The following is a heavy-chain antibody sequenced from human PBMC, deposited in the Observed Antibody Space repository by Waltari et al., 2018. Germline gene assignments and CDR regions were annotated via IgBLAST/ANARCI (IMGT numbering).Heavy chain of an antibody. Sequence: QVQLQQWGAGLLKPSETLSLTCAVYGGSFSGYYWSWIRQPPGKGLEWIGEINHSGSTNDNPSLKSRVTISVDTSKNQFSLKLSSVTAADTAVYYCARGPISSWGADYWGQGTLVTVSS. J-gene: IGHJ4*02. CDR2: INHSGST. V-gene: IGHV4-34*01. CDR1: GGSFSGYY. D-gene: IGHD7-27*01. CDR3: ARGPISSWGADY.